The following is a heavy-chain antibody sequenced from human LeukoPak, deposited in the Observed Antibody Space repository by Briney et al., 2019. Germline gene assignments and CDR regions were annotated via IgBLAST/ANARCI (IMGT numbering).Heavy chain of an antibody. CDR1: GYSISNGYH. D-gene: IGHD3-9*01. CDR2: IHHSGST. Sequence: PSETLSLTCTVSGYSISNGYHWGWIRQPPGKGLEWIGGIHHSGSTYYNPSLKSRVTISVDTSKNQFSLKLSSVTAADTAVYYCARAFDFKNWFDPWGQGTLVTVSS. CDR3: ARAFDFKNWFDP. J-gene: IGHJ5*02. V-gene: IGHV4-38-2*02.